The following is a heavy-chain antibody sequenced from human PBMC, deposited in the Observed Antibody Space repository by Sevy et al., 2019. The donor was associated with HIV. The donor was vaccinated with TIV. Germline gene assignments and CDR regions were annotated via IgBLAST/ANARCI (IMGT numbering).Heavy chain of an antibody. D-gene: IGHD3-22*01. CDR2: IYHTGNT. CDR3: ARTVRGDFDSRATAFDI. CDR1: CYSISSTDY. V-gene: IGHV4-38-2*01. J-gene: IGHJ3*02. Sequence: SETLSLTCAVSCYSISSTDYWGWIRQPPGKGLEWIGNIYHTGNTYYNPSLKSRVTMSIDTSMNYFSLRLSAVTAADTAVYYCARTVRGDFDSRATAFDIWGQGTMVTVSS.